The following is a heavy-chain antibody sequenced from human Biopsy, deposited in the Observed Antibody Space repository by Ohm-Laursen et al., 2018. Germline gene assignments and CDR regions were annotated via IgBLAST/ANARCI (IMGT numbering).Heavy chain of an antibody. Sequence: GTLSLTCTVSGGSISSYYWSWIRQPPGKGLEWIGYIYYTGSTNYNPSLKSRVTISVDTSMNPLSLRLTSVTAADTAVYYCARHAPSYSGSYWRYFDLWGRGTLVTVSS. V-gene: IGHV4-59*08. D-gene: IGHD1-26*01. CDR1: GGSISSYY. CDR2: IYYTGST. CDR3: ARHAPSYSGSYWRYFDL. J-gene: IGHJ2*01.